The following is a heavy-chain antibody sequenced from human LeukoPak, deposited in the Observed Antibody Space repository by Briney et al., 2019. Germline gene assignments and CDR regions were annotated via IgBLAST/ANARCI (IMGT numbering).Heavy chain of an antibody. CDR2: ISSSGSNI. V-gene: IGHV3-48*03. CDR1: GFTFSSYS. D-gene: IGHD3-9*01. CDR3: ARTAFDWSQVGGNWFDP. Sequence: GGSLRLSCAASGFTFSSYSLNWVRQAPGKGLEWISYISSSGSNIDYADSVKGRFTISRDNGKNSLFLQMNSLRVQDTAVYYCARTAFDWSQVGGNWFDPWGQGTLVTVSS. J-gene: IGHJ5*02.